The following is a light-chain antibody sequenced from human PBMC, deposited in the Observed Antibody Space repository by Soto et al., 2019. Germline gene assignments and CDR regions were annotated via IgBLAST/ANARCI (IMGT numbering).Light chain of an antibody. CDR2: WAS. Sequence: DIVMTQSPDSLALSLGERATINCKSSQSVLYSSNNKNYLAWYQQRPGQPPKLLINWASARESGVPDRFSGTGSGTEFTLTISSLQAEDVAVYYCQQYFATPLTFGGGTKVEIK. V-gene: IGKV4-1*01. CDR3: QQYFATPLT. J-gene: IGKJ4*01. CDR1: QSVLYSSNNKNY.